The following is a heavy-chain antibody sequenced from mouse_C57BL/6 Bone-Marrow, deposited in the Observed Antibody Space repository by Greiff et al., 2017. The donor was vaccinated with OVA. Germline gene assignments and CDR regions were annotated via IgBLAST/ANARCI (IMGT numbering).Heavy chain of an antibody. CDR3: ARYGLAMDY. D-gene: IGHD3-3*01. Sequence: EVHLVESGGGLVQPGGSLKLSCAASGFTFSDYYMYWVRQTPEKRLEWVAYISNGGGSTYYPDTVKGRFTISRDNAKNTLYLQMSRLKSEDTAMYYCARYGLAMDYWGQGTSVTVSS. CDR1: GFTFSDYY. V-gene: IGHV5-12*01. J-gene: IGHJ4*01. CDR2: ISNGGGST.